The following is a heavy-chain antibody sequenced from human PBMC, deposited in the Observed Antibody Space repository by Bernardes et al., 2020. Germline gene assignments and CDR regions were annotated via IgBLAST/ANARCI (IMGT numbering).Heavy chain of an antibody. V-gene: IGHV3-43*01. Sequence: GGSLRLSCAASGFTFDDYTMHWVRQAPGKGLEWVSLISWDGGSTYYADSVKGRFTISRDNSKNSLYLQMNSLRTEDTALYYCAKDRRGGNSIFDYWGQGTLVTVSS. CDR2: ISWDGGST. D-gene: IGHD2-21*02. CDR1: GFTFDDYT. J-gene: IGHJ4*02. CDR3: AKDRRGGNSIFDY.